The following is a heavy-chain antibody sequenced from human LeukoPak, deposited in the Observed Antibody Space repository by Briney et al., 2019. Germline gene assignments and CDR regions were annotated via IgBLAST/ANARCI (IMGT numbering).Heavy chain of an antibody. V-gene: IGHV1-2*02. Sequence: EASVKVSCKASGYTFTGYYMHWVRQAPGQGLEWMGWINPNSGGTNYAQKFQGRVTMTRDTSISTAYMELSRLRSDDTAVYYCARARGGTIFGVVITIFDYWGQGTLVTVSS. D-gene: IGHD3-3*01. J-gene: IGHJ4*02. CDR2: INPNSGGT. CDR1: GYTFTGYY. CDR3: ARARGGTIFGVVITIFDY.